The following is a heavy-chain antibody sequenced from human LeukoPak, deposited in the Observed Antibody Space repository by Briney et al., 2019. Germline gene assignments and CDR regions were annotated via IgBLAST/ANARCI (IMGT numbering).Heavy chain of an antibody. J-gene: IGHJ6*03. D-gene: IGHD2-8*01. CDR3: ARSNREDYYYYYMDV. V-gene: IGHV1-8*01. CDR1: GYTFTSYD. CDR2: MNPNSGNT. Sequence: APVKVSCKASGYTFTSYDINWVRQAPGQGLEWMGWMNPNSGNTGYAQKFQGRVTMTRNTSISTAYMELSSLRSEDTAVYYCARSNREDYYYYYMDVWGKGTTVTVSS.